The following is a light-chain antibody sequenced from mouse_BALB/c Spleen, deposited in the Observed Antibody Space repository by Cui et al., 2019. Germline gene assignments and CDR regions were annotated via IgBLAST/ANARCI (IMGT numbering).Light chain of an antibody. CDR2: RAN. V-gene: IGKV14-111*01. CDR3: LQYDEFPYT. CDR1: QDINSY. J-gene: IGKJ2*01. Sequence: DIKMTQSSSSMYASLGERVTITCKASQDINSYVSWFQQKPGKSPKTLIYRANRLVDGVPSRFSGSGSGQDYSLTISSLEYEDMGIYYCLQYDEFPYTFGGGTKLEIK.